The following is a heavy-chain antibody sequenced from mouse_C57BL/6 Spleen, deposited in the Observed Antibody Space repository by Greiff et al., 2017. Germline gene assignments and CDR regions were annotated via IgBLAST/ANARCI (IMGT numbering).Heavy chain of an antibody. J-gene: IGHJ3*01. CDR1: GYTFTDYY. Sequence: VQLQQSGPELVKPGASVKISCKASGYTFTDYYMNWVKQSHGKSLEWIGDINPNNGGTSYNQKFKGKATLTVDKSSSTAYMELRSLTSEDSAVYYCARSGYDYVFAYWGQGTLVTVSA. V-gene: IGHV1-26*01. D-gene: IGHD2-4*01. CDR3: ARSGYDYVFAY. CDR2: INPNNGGT.